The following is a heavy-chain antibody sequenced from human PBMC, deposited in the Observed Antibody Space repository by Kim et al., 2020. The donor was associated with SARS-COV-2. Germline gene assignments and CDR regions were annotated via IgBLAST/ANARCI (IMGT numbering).Heavy chain of an antibody. V-gene: IGHV3-30*07. D-gene: IGHD2-2*02. CDR3: ARPGRPGAIASYFDH. Sequence: ADSVKGRFTISRDNSKNTLYLQMNSLRAEDTAVYYCARPGRPGAIASYFDHWGQGTLVTVSS. J-gene: IGHJ4*02.